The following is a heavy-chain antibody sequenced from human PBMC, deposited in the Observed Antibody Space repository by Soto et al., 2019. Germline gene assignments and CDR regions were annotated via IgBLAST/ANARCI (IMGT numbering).Heavy chain of an antibody. CDR3: VRVALQPLGSLDC. D-gene: IGHD7-27*01. CDR2: TRNKARSYTT. J-gene: IGHJ4*02. V-gene: IGHV3-72*01. Sequence: EVQLVDSGGGLVQPGGSLGLSCAGSGFTFSDHYMDWVRQAPGKGLEWVGRTRNKARSYTTEYAASVKGRFAIWRDDSKNSLYLQMNSLKIEDTAVYYCVRVALQPLGSLDCWGQGTLVTVSS. CDR1: GFTFSDHY.